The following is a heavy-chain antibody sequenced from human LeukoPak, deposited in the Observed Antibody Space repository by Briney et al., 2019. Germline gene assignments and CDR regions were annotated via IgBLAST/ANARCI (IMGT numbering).Heavy chain of an antibody. CDR3: ARPRDQIWSGYAFDI. CDR1: GYTLTELS. Sequence: ASVKVSCKVSGYTLTELSMHWVRQAPGQGLEWMGIINPSGGSTSYAQKFQGRVTMTRDTSASTVYMELSSLRSEDTAVYYCARPRDQIWSGYAFDIWGQGTMVTVSS. J-gene: IGHJ3*02. CDR2: INPSGGST. D-gene: IGHD3-3*01. V-gene: IGHV1-46*01.